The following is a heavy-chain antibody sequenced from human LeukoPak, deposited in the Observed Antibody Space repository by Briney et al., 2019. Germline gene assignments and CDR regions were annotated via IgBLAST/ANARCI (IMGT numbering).Heavy chain of an antibody. Sequence: SETLSLTCAVYGGAFSGYYWSWLRQPPGKGLEWIGEINHSGSTKYNPSLKSRVTISVYTSKNQFSLKLSSVTAADTAVYYCASGGDSSSSAWFDPWGQGTLVTVSS. CDR3: ASGGDSSSSAWFDP. J-gene: IGHJ5*02. CDR2: INHSGST. D-gene: IGHD6-6*01. CDR1: GGAFSGYY. V-gene: IGHV4-34*01.